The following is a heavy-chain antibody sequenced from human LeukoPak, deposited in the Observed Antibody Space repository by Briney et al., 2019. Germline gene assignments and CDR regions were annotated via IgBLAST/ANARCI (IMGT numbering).Heavy chain of an antibody. CDR3: ARERYCSSTSCYPFDY. CDR2: IYSGGST. CDR1: GFTVSSNY. Sequence: PGGSLRFSCAASGFTVSSNYMSWVRQAPGKGLEWVSVIYSGGSTYYADSVKGRFTISRHNSKNTLYLQMNSLRAEDTAVYYCARERYCSSTSCYPFDYWGQGTLVTVSS. V-gene: IGHV3-53*04. J-gene: IGHJ4*02. D-gene: IGHD2-2*01.